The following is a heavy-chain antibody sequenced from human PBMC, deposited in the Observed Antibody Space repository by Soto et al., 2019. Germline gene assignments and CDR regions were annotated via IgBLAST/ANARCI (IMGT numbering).Heavy chain of an antibody. Sequence: EVQLVESGGGLVKPGGSLRLSFAASGFTFSTYGMNWVRQAPGKGLEWLSSISDSGHYIYYADSVKGRFTISRDNAKNSLFLQMNSLRGEDTAVYYCARSGLALPYSASHWFDPWGHGTLVTVSS. CDR1: GFTFSTYG. CDR2: ISDSGHYI. J-gene: IGHJ5*02. D-gene: IGHD3-22*01. CDR3: ARSGLALPYSASHWFDP. V-gene: IGHV3-21*01.